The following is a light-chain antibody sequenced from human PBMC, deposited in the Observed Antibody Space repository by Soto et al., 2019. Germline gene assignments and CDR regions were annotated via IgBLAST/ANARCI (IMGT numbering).Light chain of an antibody. V-gene: IGKV3-20*01. CDR1: QSVGSNF. CDR3: QHYGSSPWT. J-gene: IGKJ1*01. Sequence: EIELTQSPGTLSSSPGERATLSCRASQSVGSNFLAWYQQKPGQAPRLLISAASSRARGIPDRFSGSGSGTDFTLTISGLEAEDFAVYYCQHYGSSPWTFGQGTKV. CDR2: AAS.